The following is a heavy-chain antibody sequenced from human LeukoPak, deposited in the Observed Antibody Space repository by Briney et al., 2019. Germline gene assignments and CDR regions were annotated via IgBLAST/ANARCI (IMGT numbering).Heavy chain of an antibody. D-gene: IGHD1-7*01. CDR2: VYYTGNT. Sequence: KTSETLSLTCTVSGGSISSSGHFWAWIRQPPGKGLEWIGSVYYTGNTYYNPSLKSRVSMSADTSKNQISLKLSSVTAADTAVYYCARGLELPSHAFDYWGQGTLVTVSS. CDR1: GGSISSSGHF. CDR3: ARGLELPSHAFDY. J-gene: IGHJ4*02. V-gene: IGHV4-39*07.